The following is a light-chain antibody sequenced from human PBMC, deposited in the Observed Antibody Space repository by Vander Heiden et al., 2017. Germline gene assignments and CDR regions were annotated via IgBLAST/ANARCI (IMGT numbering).Light chain of an antibody. Sequence: VMPHSPATLSVSPGERATLSCRASQSVGSNLLWYQRKPGQAPRLLISSASTRVTGIPARFSGSGSGTEFTLTISSLQSEDFAVYYCQQYNNWPWTFGQGTKVEIK. CDR2: SAS. CDR3: QQYNNWPWT. J-gene: IGKJ1*01. V-gene: IGKV3-15*01. CDR1: QSVGSN.